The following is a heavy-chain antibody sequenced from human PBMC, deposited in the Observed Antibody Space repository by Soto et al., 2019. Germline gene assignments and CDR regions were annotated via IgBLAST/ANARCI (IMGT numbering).Heavy chain of an antibody. CDR1: GYAFTTYG. Sequence: QVHLVQSGAEVKKPGASVKVSCKGSGYAFTTYGITWVRQAPGQGLEWMGWISAHNGNTNYAQKLQGRVTVTRDTSTSTAYMERRSLRSDDTAVYYCASGRYGDYWGQGALFTVSS. D-gene: IGHD1-26*01. CDR2: ISAHNGNT. V-gene: IGHV1-18*01. CDR3: ASGRYGDY. J-gene: IGHJ4*02.